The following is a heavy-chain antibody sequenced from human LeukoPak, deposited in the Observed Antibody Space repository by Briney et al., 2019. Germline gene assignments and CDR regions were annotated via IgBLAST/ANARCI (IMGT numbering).Heavy chain of an antibody. CDR1: GYTFTKFA. D-gene: IGHD3-22*01. J-gene: IGHJ4*02. V-gene: IGHV7-4-1*02. Sequence: ASVKVSCKASGYTFTKFAMNWVRQAPGQGLEWLGWINTKTGNPTYAQGFTGRFVFSLDTSVSTAYLQISSLKTEDTAVYYCAKAHYYDSSGYYGGEGFDYWGQGTLVTVSS. CDR2: INTKTGNP. CDR3: AKAHYYDSSGYYGGEGFDY.